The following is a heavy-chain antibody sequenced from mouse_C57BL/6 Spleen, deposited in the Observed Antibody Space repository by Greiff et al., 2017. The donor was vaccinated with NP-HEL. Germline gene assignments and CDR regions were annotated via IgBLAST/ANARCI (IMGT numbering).Heavy chain of an antibody. Sequence: VQLQQSGAELVRPGASVTLSCKASGYTFTDYEMHWVKQTPVHGLEWIGAIDPETGGTDYNQKFKGKAILTADKSSSTAYMELRSLTSEDSAVYYCTRSIGRGHWDYAMDYWGQGTSVTVSS. V-gene: IGHV1-15*01. CDR3: TRSIGRGHWDYAMDY. CDR1: GYTFTDYE. D-gene: IGHD1-1*01. CDR2: IDPETGGT. J-gene: IGHJ4*01.